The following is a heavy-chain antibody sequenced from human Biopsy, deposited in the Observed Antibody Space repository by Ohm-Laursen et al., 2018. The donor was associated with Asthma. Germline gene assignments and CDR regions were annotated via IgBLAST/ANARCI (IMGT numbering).Heavy chain of an antibody. CDR1: GGTFNTYV. V-gene: IGHV1-69*13. CDR3: ARKAGSCISRTCYSLDF. D-gene: IGHD2-2*01. J-gene: IGHJ4*02. Sequence: ASVKVSCNSLGGTFNTYVIGWARQAPGQGLEWMGGINSVSGTTTYPQKFQDRVTITADDSTSTVYMELSSLRSEDTAVYYCARKAGSCISRTCYSLDFWGQGTLVTVSS. CDR2: INSVSGTT.